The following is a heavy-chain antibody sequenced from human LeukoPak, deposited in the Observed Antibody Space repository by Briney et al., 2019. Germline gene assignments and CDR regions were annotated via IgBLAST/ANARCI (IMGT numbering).Heavy chain of an antibody. J-gene: IGHJ4*02. V-gene: IGHV1-24*01. Sequence: ASVKVSCKVSGYTLTELSMHWVRQAPGKGLEWMGGFDPEDGETIYAQKFQGRVTMTEDTSTTTAYMELRSLRSDDTAVYYCAKDRGWQYEDYETVAVEHWGQGTLVTVSS. D-gene: IGHD4-17*01. CDR3: AKDRGWQYEDYETVAVEH. CDR1: GYTLTELS. CDR2: FDPEDGET.